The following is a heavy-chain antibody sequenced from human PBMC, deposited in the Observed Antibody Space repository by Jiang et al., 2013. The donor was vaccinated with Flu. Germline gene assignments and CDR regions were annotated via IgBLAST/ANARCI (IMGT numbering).Heavy chain of an antibody. D-gene: IGHD3-10*01. Sequence: GSGLVKPSETLSLTCTVSGGSISSYYWSWIRQPPGKGLEWIGSIYYSGSTYYNPSLKSRVTISVDTSKNQFSLKLSSVTAADTAVYYCARLPITMVRGVRGWFDPWGQGTLVTVSS. J-gene: IGHJ5*02. CDR2: IYYSGST. CDR3: ARLPITMVRGVRGWFDP. V-gene: IGHV4-39*07. CDR1: GGSISSYY.